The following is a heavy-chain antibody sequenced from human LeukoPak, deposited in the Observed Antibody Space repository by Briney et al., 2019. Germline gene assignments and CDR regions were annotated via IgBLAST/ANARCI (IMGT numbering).Heavy chain of an antibody. J-gene: IGHJ2*01. D-gene: IGHD5-24*01. CDR2: ISSNGGST. CDR1: GFTFSSHA. Sequence: GGSLRLSCAASGFTFSSHAMHWVRQAPGKGLEYVSAISSNGGSTYYANSVKGRFTISRDNSKNTLYLQMGRLRAEDMAVYYCAKTIPYWYFDLWGHGTLVTVSS. CDR3: AKTIPYWYFDL. V-gene: IGHV3-64*01.